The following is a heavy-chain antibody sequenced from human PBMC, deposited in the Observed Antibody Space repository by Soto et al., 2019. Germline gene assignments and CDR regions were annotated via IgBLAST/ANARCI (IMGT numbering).Heavy chain of an antibody. Sequence: SETLSLTCTVSGGSISSGDYYWSWIRQPPGKGLEWIGYIYYSGSTYYNPSLKSRVTISVDTSKNQFSLKLSSVTAADTAVYNCALRGSYYWRWFDPWGQGTLVTVSS. CDR2: IYYSGST. CDR3: ALRGSYYWRWFDP. D-gene: IGHD1-26*01. CDR1: GGSISSGDYY. J-gene: IGHJ5*02. V-gene: IGHV4-30-4*01.